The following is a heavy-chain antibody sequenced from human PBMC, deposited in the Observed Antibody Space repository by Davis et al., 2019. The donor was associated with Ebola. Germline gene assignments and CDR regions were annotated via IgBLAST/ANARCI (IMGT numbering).Heavy chain of an antibody. CDR1: GFTFSSYW. CDR2: INSDGSST. V-gene: IGHV3-74*01. Sequence: HTGGSLRLSCAASGFTFSSYWMHWVRQAPGKGLVWVSRINSDGSSTSYADSVKGRFTMSRDNAKNTLYLQMNSLRAEDTAVYYCARVKQLWYYGMDVWGQGTTVTVSS. J-gene: IGHJ6*02. CDR3: ARVKQLWYYGMDV. D-gene: IGHD6-13*01.